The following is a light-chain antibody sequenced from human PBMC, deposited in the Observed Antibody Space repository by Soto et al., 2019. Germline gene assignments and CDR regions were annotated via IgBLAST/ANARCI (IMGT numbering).Light chain of an antibody. Sequence: EIVLTQSPGTLYLSPGERATLPCRASQSLNTIYLAWYQQKPDQAPKLLVHGASNRATDIPDRFSGSGSGTDFTLTMIILEPEDFVVYYCQQYGSSRWTCVQGTKVDIK. CDR2: GAS. J-gene: IGKJ1*01. V-gene: IGKV3-20*01. CDR3: QQYGSSRWT. CDR1: QSLNTIY.